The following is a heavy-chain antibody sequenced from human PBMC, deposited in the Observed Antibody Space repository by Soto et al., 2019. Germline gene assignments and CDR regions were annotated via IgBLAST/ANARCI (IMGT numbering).Heavy chain of an antibody. V-gene: IGHV3-23*01. D-gene: IGHD2-2*01. CDR2: ISGSGGST. Sequence: PGGSLRLSCAASGFTFSSYAMSWVRQAPGKGLEWVSAISGSGGSTYYADSVKGRFTISRDNSKNTLYLQMNSLRAEDTAVYYCAKVRDIVVVPAASPVDYWGQGTLVTV. CDR3: AKVRDIVVVPAASPVDY. CDR1: GFTFSSYA. J-gene: IGHJ4*02.